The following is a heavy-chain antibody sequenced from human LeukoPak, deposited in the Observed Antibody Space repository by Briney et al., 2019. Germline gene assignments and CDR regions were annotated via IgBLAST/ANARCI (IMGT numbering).Heavy chain of an antibody. J-gene: IGHJ4*02. CDR2: IIPIFGTA. CDR3: AREFEEYYDILTGYHRNLYFDY. Sequence: ASVKVSCKASGYTFTSYGISWVRQAPGQGLEWMGGIIPIFGTANYAQKFQGRVTITTDESTSTAYMELSSLRSEDTAVYYCAREFEEYYDILTGYHRNLYFDYWGQGTLVTVSS. V-gene: IGHV1-69*05. D-gene: IGHD3-9*01. CDR1: GYTFTSYG.